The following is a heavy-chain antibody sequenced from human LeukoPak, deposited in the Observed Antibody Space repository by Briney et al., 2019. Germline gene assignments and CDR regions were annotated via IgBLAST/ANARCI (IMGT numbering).Heavy chain of an antibody. V-gene: IGHV3-30*14. J-gene: IGHJ3*02. Sequence: GGSLRLSCAASGFTFSSYAMHWVRQAPGKGLEWVAVISYDGSNRYYADSVKGRFTISRDNSKNTLYLQMNSLRAEDTAVYYCARAIRQYDAFDIWGQGTMVTVSS. CDR3: ARAIRQYDAFDI. D-gene: IGHD2-2*01. CDR1: GFTFSSYA. CDR2: ISYDGSNR.